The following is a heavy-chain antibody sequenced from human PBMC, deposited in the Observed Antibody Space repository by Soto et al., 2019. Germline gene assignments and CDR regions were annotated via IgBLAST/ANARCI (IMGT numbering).Heavy chain of an antibody. CDR3: ARTKHIVVVTAIRWFDP. V-gene: IGHV4-34*01. CDR2: INHSGST. D-gene: IGHD2-21*02. J-gene: IGHJ5*02. CDR1: GGSGGSFSGYY. Sequence: PSETLSLTCAVYGGSGGSFSGYYWSWIRQPPGKGLEWIGEINHSGSTNYNPSPKSRVTISVDTSKNQFSLKLSSVTAADTAVYYCARTKHIVVVTAIRWFDPWGQGTLVTVSS.